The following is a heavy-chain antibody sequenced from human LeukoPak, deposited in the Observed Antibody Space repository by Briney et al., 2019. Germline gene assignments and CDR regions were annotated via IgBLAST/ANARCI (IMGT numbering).Heavy chain of an antibody. CDR3: ARGLTMVRGVIQYYYYYGMDV. D-gene: IGHD3-10*01. J-gene: IGHJ6*02. Sequence: SETLSLTCAVYGGSFSGYYWSWIRQPPGKGLEWIGEINHSGSTNYNPSLKSRVTISVDTSKNQFSLKLSSVTAADAAVYYCARGLTMVRGVIQYYYYYGMDVWGQGTTVTVSS. CDR2: INHSGST. V-gene: IGHV4-34*01. CDR1: GGSFSGYY.